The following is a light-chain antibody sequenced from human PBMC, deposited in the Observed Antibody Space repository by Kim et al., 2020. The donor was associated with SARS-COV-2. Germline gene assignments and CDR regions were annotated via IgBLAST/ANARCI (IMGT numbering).Light chain of an antibody. CDR2: DAS. V-gene: IGKV3-20*01. Sequence: LASRERATLPCRASQSDSNSRLAWHRQKPGQAPRLLIYDASSRATGIPDGFSGSGSGTDFTLTISRLEPEDFAVYYCQQYGDSPYTFGQGTKLEI. CDR3: QQYGDSPYT. CDR1: QSDSNSR. J-gene: IGKJ2*01.